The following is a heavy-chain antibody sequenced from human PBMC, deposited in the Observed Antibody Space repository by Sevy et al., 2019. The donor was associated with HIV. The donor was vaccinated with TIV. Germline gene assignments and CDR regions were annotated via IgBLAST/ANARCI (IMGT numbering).Heavy chain of an antibody. Sequence: GGSLRLSCAASGFTFSSYWMSWVRQAPGKGQEWVANIKKDGSEKYYVDSVKGRFTTSKDNAQNSLYLQMNSLRAGESVVYYCARAGCIAVAGIDYWGQGTPGTVS. D-gene: IGHD6-13*01. V-gene: IGHV3-7*03. CDR1: GFTFSSYW. CDR2: IKKDGSEK. J-gene: IGHJ4*01. CDR3: ARAGCIAVAGIDY.